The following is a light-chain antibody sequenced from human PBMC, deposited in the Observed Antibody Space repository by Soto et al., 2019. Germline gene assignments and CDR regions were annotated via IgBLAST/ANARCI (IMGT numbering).Light chain of an antibody. J-gene: IGLJ1*01. CDR3: NSYTSSTTSYV. CDR1: SSDVGGYDY. CDR2: DVR. Sequence: QSALTQPASVSGSPGQSITISCTGTSSDVGGYDYVSWYQHHPGKAPTLIIFDVRNRPSGVSNRFSGSKSGNTASLTISGLQAEDEGDYYCNSYTSSTTSYVFGSGTQLTVL. V-gene: IGLV2-14*03.